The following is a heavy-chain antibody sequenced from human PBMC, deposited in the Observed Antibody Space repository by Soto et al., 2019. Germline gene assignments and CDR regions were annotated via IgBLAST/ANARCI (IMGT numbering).Heavy chain of an antibody. J-gene: IGHJ6*02. CDR1: GYSFTSYW. CDR3: ARHRRPAGRPAYYYGMDG. D-gene: IGHD2-2*01. Sequence: GESLKISCKGSGYSFTSYWIDWVRQMTGKGLEWMGIIYPGDSDTRYSPFFQGQVTISADTSISTAYLQWSSLKASDTAMYTRARHRRPAGRPAYYYGMDGWRRGTRVTVSS. V-gene: IGHV5-51*01. CDR2: IYPGDSDT.